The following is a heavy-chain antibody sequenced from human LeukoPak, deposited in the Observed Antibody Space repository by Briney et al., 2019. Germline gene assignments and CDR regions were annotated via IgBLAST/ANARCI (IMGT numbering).Heavy chain of an antibody. D-gene: IGHD5-24*01. CDR2: INPNSGGT. CDR1: GYTFTGYY. J-gene: IGHJ3*02. V-gene: IGHV1-2*02. Sequence: ASVKVSCKASGYTFTGYYMHWVRQAPGQGLEWMGWINPNSGGTNYAQKFQGRATMTRDTSISTAYMELSRLRSDDTAVYYCASRVPVSWLHERWLQFAAFDIWGQGTMVTVSS. CDR3: ASRVPVSWLHERWLQFAAFDI.